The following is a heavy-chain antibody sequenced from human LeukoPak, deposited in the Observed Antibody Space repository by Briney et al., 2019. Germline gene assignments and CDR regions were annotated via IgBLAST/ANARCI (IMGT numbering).Heavy chain of an antibody. J-gene: IGHJ4*02. D-gene: IGHD2-2*01. CDR3: ARDQTRRFDY. CDR1: GFTFSSYA. CDR2: ISSGSSTI. V-gene: IGHV3-48*04. Sequence: GGSLRLSCAASGFTFSSYAMNWVRQAPGKGLEWVSYISSGSSTIYYADSVKGRFTISRDNAKNSLYLQMNSLRAEDTAVYYCARDQTRRFDYWGRGTLVTVSS.